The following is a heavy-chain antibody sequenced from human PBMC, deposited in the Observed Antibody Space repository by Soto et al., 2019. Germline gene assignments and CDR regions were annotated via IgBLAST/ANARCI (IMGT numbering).Heavy chain of an antibody. D-gene: IGHD1-1*01. CDR1: GYDFTTYG. V-gene: IGHV1-18*01. J-gene: IGHJ4*02. CDR2: ISAHNGNT. Sequence: QVHLVQSGAEVKKPGASVKVTCKGSGYDFTTYGITWVRQAPGQGLEWKAWISAHNGNTDYAQKLQGRVTVTRDTSTRTAYMELRSLRSEEAAMYYCARGRYGDYWGQGALVTVSS. CDR3: ARGRYGDY.